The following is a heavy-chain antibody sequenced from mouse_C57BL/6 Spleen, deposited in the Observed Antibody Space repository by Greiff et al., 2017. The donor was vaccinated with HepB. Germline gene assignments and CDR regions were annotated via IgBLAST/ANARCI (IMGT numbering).Heavy chain of an antibody. CDR2: IRNKANGYTT. D-gene: IGHD1-1*01. Sequence: EVKLVESGGGLVQPGGSLSLSCAASGFTFTDYYMSWVRQPPGKALEWLGFIRNKANGYTTEYSASVKGRFTISRDNSQSILYLQMNALRAEDSANYYCARFPPYYGSSYDAMDYWGQGTSVTVSS. J-gene: IGHJ4*01. V-gene: IGHV7-3*01. CDR1: GFTFTDYY. CDR3: ARFPPYYGSSYDAMDY.